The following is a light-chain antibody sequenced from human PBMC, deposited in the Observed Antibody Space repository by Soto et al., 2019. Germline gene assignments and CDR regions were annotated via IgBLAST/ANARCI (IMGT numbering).Light chain of an antibody. Sequence: SGLTQPPAASGAPGQRVTISCSGSSSKIGSNTVNWYQQLPGTAPKLLIYSNNQRPSGVPDRFSGSKSGTSASLAISGLQSEDEADYYCAAWDDSLNGYVFGTGTKVTVL. CDR3: AAWDDSLNGYV. CDR1: SSKIGSNT. CDR2: SNN. V-gene: IGLV1-44*01. J-gene: IGLJ1*01.